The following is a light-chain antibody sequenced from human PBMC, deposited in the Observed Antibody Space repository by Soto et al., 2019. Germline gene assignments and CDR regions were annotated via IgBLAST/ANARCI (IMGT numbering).Light chain of an antibody. J-gene: IGLJ3*02. CDR1: SGHSTYI. CDR3: ETWYSNTHKV. V-gene: IGLV4-60*02. Sequence: QSVLTESSSASASLGSSVKLTCILSSGHSTYIIAWHQQQPGKAPRFLMTLDRSGSYNRGSGVPDRFSGSSSGADRYLTISNLQFEDEGDYYCETWYSNTHKVFGGGTKLTVL. CDR2: LDRSGSY.